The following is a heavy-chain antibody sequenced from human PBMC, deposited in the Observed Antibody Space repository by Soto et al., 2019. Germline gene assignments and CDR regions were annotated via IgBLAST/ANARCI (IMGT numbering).Heavy chain of an antibody. CDR3: ASSIVATIEALEIDY. CDR1: GGSINSGGYY. Sequence: QVQLQESGPGLVKPSQTLSLTCTVSGGSINSGGYYWSWIRQHPGKGLEWIGYIYYSGSTYYNPSLKSRVTISVDTSKNQFSLKLSSVTAADTAVYYCASSIVATIEALEIDYWGQGTLVTVSS. CDR2: IYYSGST. J-gene: IGHJ4*02. V-gene: IGHV4-31*03. D-gene: IGHD5-12*01.